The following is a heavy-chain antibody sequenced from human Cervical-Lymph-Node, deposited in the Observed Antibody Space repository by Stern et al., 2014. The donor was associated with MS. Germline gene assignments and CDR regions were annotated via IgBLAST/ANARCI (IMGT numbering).Heavy chain of an antibody. CDR3: ARGMRYDDSGYYFDN. Sequence: QVQLVESGGGVVQPGRSLRISCATSGFTFSSYSMHWVRQAPGKGLEWVTTISFDGREKFYADSVKGRFTISRDSSKNAVFVQMNSLRAEDTAVYYCARGMRYDDSGYYFDNWGRGTLITVSS. V-gene: IGHV3-30*01. J-gene: IGHJ4*02. CDR2: ISFDGREK. CDR1: GFTFSSYS. D-gene: IGHD3-22*01.